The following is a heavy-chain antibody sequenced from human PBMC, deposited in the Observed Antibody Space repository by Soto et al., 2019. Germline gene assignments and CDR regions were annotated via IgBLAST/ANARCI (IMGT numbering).Heavy chain of an antibody. CDR2: VSGSGSST. CDR1: GFRFSNYA. J-gene: IGHJ4*02. D-gene: IGHD3-9*01. CDR3: AKLPQYETLTGYLNYFDY. V-gene: IGHV3-23*01. Sequence: GGSLGLSCAASGFRFSNYAMSWVRQAPGKGLEWVSSVSGSGSSTYYADSVKGRFTISRDNSKNTVSLQMNSLRAEDTAVYFCAKLPQYETLTGYLNYFDYWGPGILVTVSS.